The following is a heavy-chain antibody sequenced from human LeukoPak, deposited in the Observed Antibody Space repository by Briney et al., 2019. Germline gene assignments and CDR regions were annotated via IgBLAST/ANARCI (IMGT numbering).Heavy chain of an antibody. CDR3: ARDQGGTYSDC. Sequence: ASVKVSCKASGYTFTSYAIGWVRQAPGQGLEWMGWISGYNGNTNYAQKLQGRVTMTTDTSTSTAYMELRSLRSDDTAVYYCARDQGGTYSDCWGQGTLVTVSS. V-gene: IGHV1-18*01. CDR1: GYTFTSYA. D-gene: IGHD1-26*01. CDR2: ISGYNGNT. J-gene: IGHJ4*02.